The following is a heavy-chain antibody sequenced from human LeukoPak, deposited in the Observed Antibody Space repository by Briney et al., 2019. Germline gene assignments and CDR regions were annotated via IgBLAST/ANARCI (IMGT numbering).Heavy chain of an antibody. CDR1: GGSISSSSYY. Sequence: PSETLSLTCTVSGGSISSSSYYWGWIRQPPGKGLEWIGSIYYSGSTYYNPSLKSRVTISVDTSKNQFSLKLSSVTAADTAVYYCARVVNYYDSRRNWFDPWGQGTLVTVSS. CDR2: IYYSGST. D-gene: IGHD3-22*01. V-gene: IGHV4-39*07. CDR3: ARVVNYYDSRRNWFDP. J-gene: IGHJ5*02.